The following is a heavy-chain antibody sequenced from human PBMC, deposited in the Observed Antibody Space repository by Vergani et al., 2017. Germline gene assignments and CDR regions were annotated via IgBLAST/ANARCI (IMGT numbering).Heavy chain of an antibody. CDR3: ARDSVEYCSGGSCYDFYFDY. CDR1: GYTFTGYY. Sequence: QVQLVQSGAEVKKPGASVKVSCKASGYTFTGYYMHWVRQAPGQGLEWMGWINPNSDGTNYAQKFQGRVTMTRDTSIRTAYMERSRLRSDDTAVYYCARDSVEYCSGGSCYDFYFDYWGQGTLVTVSS. CDR2: INPNSDGT. J-gene: IGHJ4*02. V-gene: IGHV1-2*02. D-gene: IGHD2-15*01.